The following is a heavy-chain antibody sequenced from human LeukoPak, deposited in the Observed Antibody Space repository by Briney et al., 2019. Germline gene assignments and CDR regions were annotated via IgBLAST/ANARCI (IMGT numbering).Heavy chain of an antibody. CDR1: GFTFSSYS. CDR3: AKGGRYCSSTSCFFYMDV. J-gene: IGHJ6*03. CDR2: ISSGSSTI. V-gene: IGHV3-48*01. D-gene: IGHD2-2*01. Sequence: PGGSLRLSCAASGFTFSSYSMNWVRQAPGKGLEWVSYISSGSSTIYYADSVKGRFTISRDNSKNTLYLQMNSLRAEDTAVYYCAKGGRYCSSTSCFFYMDVWGKGTTVTISS.